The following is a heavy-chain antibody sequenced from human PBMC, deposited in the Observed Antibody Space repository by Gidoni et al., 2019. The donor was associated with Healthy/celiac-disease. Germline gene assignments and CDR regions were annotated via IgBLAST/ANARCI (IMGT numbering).Heavy chain of an antibody. Sequence: QVQLVESGGGVVQPGRSLRLSCAASGFTFSSYGMHWVRQATGKGLEVVAVIWDDGSNKYYADSVKGRFTISRDNSKNTLYLQMNSLRAEDTAVYYCARDLGARGWFRGLDYWGQGTLVTVSS. CDR1: GFTFSSYG. J-gene: IGHJ4*02. D-gene: IGHD3-10*01. CDR3: ARDLGARGWFRGLDY. CDR2: IWDDGSNK. V-gene: IGHV3-33*01.